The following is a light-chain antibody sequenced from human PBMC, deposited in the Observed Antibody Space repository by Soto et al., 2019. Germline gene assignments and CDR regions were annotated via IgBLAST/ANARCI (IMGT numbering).Light chain of an antibody. V-gene: IGLV2-11*01. Sequence: QSVLTQPRSVSGSPGQSVTISCTGTSSDVGGYNYVSWYQQHPGKDPKLMIYDVSKRPSGVPDRFSGSKSGNTASLTISGLQAEDEADYYCCSYAGSCVVFGGGTQLTVL. J-gene: IGLJ2*01. CDR2: DVS. CDR3: CSYAGSCVV. CDR1: SSDVGGYNY.